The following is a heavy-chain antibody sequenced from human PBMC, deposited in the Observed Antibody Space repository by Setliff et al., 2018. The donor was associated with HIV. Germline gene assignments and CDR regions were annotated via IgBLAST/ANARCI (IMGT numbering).Heavy chain of an antibody. D-gene: IGHD2-8*01. Sequence: GSSVKVSCKASGGTFNNYTITWVRQAPGQGLEWMGRVIPILGMTNYAQKFQGRVTITADKYTSTAYMELNSLRSEDTAMYYCARDLGYCTNGACLLTAEGAFDIWGQGTMVTVSS. CDR2: VIPILGMT. CDR1: GGTFNNYT. CDR3: ARDLGYCTNGACLLTAEGAFDI. J-gene: IGHJ3*02. V-gene: IGHV1-69*04.